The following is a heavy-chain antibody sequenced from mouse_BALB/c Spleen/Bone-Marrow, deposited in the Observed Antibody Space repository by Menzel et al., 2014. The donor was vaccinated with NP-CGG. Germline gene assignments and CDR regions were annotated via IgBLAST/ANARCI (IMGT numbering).Heavy chain of an antibody. CDR1: GFTFSDYY. Sequence: EVMLVESGGGLVQPGGSLRLSCATSGFTFSDYYMSWVRQPPGKALEWLGFIRNKANGYTTEYSASVKGWFTISRDNSQSILYLQMNTLRAEDSATYYCARDDYGRGYWGQGTTLTVSS. CDR2: IRNKANGYTT. CDR3: ARDDYGRGY. D-gene: IGHD1-1*01. V-gene: IGHV7-3*02. J-gene: IGHJ2*01.